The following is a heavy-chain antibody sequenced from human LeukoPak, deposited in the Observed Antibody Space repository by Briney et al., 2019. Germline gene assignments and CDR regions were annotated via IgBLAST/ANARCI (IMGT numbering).Heavy chain of an antibody. D-gene: IGHD2-21*01. V-gene: IGHV1-2*02. J-gene: IGHJ5*02. CDR2: INPNSGGT. Sequence: EASVKASCKASGYTFTGYYMHWVRQAPGQGLEWMGWINPNSGGTNYAQKFQGRATMTRDTSISTAYMELSRLRSDDTAVYYCAKGCEAAFGDWYNWFDPWGQGTLVTVSS. CDR3: AKGCEAAFGDWYNWFDP. CDR1: GYTFTGYY.